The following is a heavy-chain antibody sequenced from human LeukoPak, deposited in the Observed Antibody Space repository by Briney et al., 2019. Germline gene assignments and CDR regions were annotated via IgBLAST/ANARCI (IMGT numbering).Heavy chain of an antibody. V-gene: IGHV3-48*01. D-gene: IGHD3-22*01. CDR3: ARDNGYYYDSSGYFDY. CDR2: ISSSSSTI. CDR1: GFAVSNNY. J-gene: IGHJ4*02. Sequence: PGGSLRLSCAASGFAVSNNYMTWVRQAPGKGLEWVSYISSSSSTIYYADSVKGRFTISRDNAKNSLYLQMNSLRVEDTAVYYCARDNGYYYDSSGYFDYWGQGTLVTVSS.